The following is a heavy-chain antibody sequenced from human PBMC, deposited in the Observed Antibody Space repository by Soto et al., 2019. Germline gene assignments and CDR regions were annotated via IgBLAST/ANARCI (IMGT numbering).Heavy chain of an antibody. CDR1: GGTFSSSA. CDR3: ARDKDRLQLGGNYSYILDV. J-gene: IGHJ6*02. CDR2: IMPVFPTP. V-gene: IGHV1-69*12. D-gene: IGHD5-12*01. Sequence: QVQLEQSGAEVQKPGSSVKVSCKASGGTFSSSAFSWVRQAPGQGLEWMGGIMPVFPTPDYAQKFQDRVTITADASTSPTNRELSGLRSEDTAIYYCARDKDRLQLGGNYSYILDVWGQGTTVIVS.